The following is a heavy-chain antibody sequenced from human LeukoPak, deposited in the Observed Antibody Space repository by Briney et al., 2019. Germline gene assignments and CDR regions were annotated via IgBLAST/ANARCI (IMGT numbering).Heavy chain of an antibody. J-gene: IGHJ5*02. CDR2: IYYSGTT. V-gene: IGHV4-59*01. CDR3: ARRDGYKGWFDP. CDR1: GGSISNYY. Sequence: SETLSLTCTVSGGSISNYYWNWIRQPPGKGLEWIGYIYYSGTTNYNPSLKSRVSMSVDTSKNQFSLKLSSVTAADTAVYYCARRDGYKGWFDPWGQGTLVTVSS. D-gene: IGHD5-24*01.